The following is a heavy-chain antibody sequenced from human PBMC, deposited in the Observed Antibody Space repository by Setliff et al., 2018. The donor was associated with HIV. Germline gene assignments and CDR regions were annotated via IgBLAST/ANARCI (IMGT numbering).Heavy chain of an antibody. V-gene: IGHV4-38-2*02. CDR1: AYSIRNGYY. D-gene: IGHD2-21*01. J-gene: IGHJ5*02. CDR2: LYYDGNT. Sequence: PSETLSLTCTVSAYSIRNGYYWGWIRQSPGKGLEWIGTLYYDGNTYYNPSLKSRVTMSVDTSKNQFSLNLNSVTAADTAIYYCARGVARQVVIDRWFDPWGQGTPVTVSS. CDR3: ARGVARQVVIDRWFDP.